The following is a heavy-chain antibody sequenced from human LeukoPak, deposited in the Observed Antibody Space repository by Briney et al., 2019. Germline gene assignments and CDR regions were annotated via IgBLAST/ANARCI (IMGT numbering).Heavy chain of an antibody. CDR2: ISGSGNGGSI. Sequence: GGSLRLSCSASGFVFSIYTMYWVRQAPGKGPEYVSTISGSGNGGSIYYADSVKGRFTISRDNSKNTLYLQMNSLRAEDTAVYYCARGSLGTIAVAGTLDYWGQGILVTVSS. CDR1: GFVFSIYT. V-gene: IGHV3-64*04. J-gene: IGHJ4*02. D-gene: IGHD6-19*01. CDR3: ARGSLGTIAVAGTLDY.